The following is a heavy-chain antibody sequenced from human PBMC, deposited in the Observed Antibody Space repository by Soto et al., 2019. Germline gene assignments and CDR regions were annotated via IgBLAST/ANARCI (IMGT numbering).Heavy chain of an antibody. V-gene: IGHV4-39*01. CDR1: GVSISNSSYY. Sequence: SETLSLTCTVSGVSISNSSYYWGWIRRPPGKGLEWIGTIYYSGITYYNPSLKSRVTISVDTSKNQFSLKLTSVTAADTAVYYCARHGSNWGQGTLVTV. J-gene: IGHJ4*02. CDR3: ARHGSN. CDR2: IYYSGIT.